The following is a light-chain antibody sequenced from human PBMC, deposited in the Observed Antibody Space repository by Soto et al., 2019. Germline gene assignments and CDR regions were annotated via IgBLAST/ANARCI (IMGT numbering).Light chain of an antibody. V-gene: IGKV3-20*01. Sequence: EIVLTQSPGTLSLSPGERATLSCRASQSVSGSYLAWYQHKGGQAPRLLIYGASSRATDIPDRFSGSGSGTDFPLTITRLEPEDFAVYYCQQYGSSPPWTFGQGTKVEIK. CDR1: QSVSGSY. J-gene: IGKJ1*01. CDR2: GAS. CDR3: QQYGSSPPWT.